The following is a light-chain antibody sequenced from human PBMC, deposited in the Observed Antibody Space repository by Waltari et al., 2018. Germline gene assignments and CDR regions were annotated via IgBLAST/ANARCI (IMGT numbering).Light chain of an antibody. V-gene: IGKV1-39*01. CDR1: QSISSY. J-gene: IGKJ1*01. CDR2: AAS. Sequence: DIQVTQSPSSLSASVGDRVTITCRASQSISSYLNWYQQKPGKAPKLLIYAASSLQSGVPSRFSGSGSGTDFTLTISNLQPEDFATYYCQQRGTFGQGTKVEIK. CDR3: QQRGT.